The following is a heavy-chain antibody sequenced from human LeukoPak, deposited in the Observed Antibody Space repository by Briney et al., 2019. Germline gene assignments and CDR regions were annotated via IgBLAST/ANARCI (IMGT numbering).Heavy chain of an antibody. CDR1: GFTFSDHY. Sequence: GGSLRLSCVASGFTFSDHYMSWIRQAPGKGREWLSYISNDGSTIYYAGSVRGRFTISRDNAKNSLHLQMNSLRADDTAVYYCARDRRPSTWLGVGPWGQGTLVTVSS. J-gene: IGHJ5*02. CDR2: ISNDGSTI. D-gene: IGHD6-13*01. V-gene: IGHV3-11*04. CDR3: ARDRRPSTWLGVGP.